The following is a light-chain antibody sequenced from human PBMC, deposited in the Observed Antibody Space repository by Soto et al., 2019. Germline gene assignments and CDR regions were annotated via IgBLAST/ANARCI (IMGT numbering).Light chain of an antibody. Sequence: QTVVTQDPSFSVSPGRTGTLTCGLSSGSVSTNNYPAWYQQTPGQAPRTLIYATNSRSSGVPGRFSGSILGNKAALTITGALADDESDYYCLLYVGSGIWVFGGGTKLTVL. CDR2: ATN. V-gene: IGLV8-61*01. CDR1: SGSVSTNNY. CDR3: LLYVGSGIWV. J-gene: IGLJ3*02.